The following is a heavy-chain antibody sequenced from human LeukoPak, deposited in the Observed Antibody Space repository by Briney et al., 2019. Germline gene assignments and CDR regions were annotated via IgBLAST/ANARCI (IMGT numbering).Heavy chain of an antibody. CDR2: IWYDGGNK. CDR3: ARGFGPTFYYFDY. J-gene: IGHJ4*02. D-gene: IGHD3-16*01. CDR1: GFTFSNYG. V-gene: IGHV3-33*01. Sequence: PGRSLRLSCAASGFTFSNYGMHWVRQAPGKGLEWVAVIWYDGGNKYYADSVKGRFTISRDNSKNTLYLQMNSLRAEDTAVYYCARGFGPTFYYFDYWGQGTLVTVSS.